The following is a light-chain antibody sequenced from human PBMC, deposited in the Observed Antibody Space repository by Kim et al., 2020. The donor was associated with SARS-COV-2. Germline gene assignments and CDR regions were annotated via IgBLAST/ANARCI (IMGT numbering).Light chain of an antibody. CDR1: QSVSSN. CDR3: QQYNNWPPLT. CDR2: GAS. J-gene: IGKJ4*02. V-gene: IGKV3-15*01. Sequence: EIVMTQSPATLSLSPGERATLSCRASQSVSSNLASYQQKPGQPPRRLIFGASTRATGIPARFSGSGSWTEFTITIISLQSEDVAVYYCQQYNNWPPLTFGGGTKVDIK.